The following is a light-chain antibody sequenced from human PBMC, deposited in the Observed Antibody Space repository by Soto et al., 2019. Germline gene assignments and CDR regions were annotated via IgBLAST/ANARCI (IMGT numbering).Light chain of an antibody. V-gene: IGKV3-20*01. CDR2: GAS. CDR3: PQYGGSPLGT. J-gene: IGKJ4*01. CDR1: QSISSGY. Sequence: ETVLTPSPGTLSLSPGERDTLSCRASQSISSGYLAWYQQRTGQAPRLLISGASNRATGIPDRFSGSGSGTDFTLTISRLEPEEFAVYYCPQYGGSPLGTFGGRTKVEIK.